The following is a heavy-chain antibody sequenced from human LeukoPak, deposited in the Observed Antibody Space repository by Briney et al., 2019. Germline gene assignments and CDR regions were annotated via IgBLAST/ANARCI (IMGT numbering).Heavy chain of an antibody. V-gene: IGHV4-38-2*02. Sequence: SETLSLTCTVFGYSISSGYYWGWIRQPPGKGLEWIGSIYHSGSTYYNPSLKSRVTISVDTSKNQFSLKLSSVTAADTAVYYCARGGKGPVSYYYYMDVWGKGTTVTVSS. CDR3: ARGGKGPVSYYYYMDV. J-gene: IGHJ6*03. D-gene: IGHD1-14*01. CDR2: IYHSGST. CDR1: GYSISSGYY.